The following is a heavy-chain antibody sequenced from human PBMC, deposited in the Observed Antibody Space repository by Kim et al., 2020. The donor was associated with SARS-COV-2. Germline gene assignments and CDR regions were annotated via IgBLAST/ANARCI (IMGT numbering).Heavy chain of an antibody. J-gene: IGHJ4*02. D-gene: IGHD6-19*01. CDR2: ITKNAAST. V-gene: IGHV3-43*02. Sequence: GGSLRLSCEASGFTFDNYAMHWVRQPPGKRLEWVSLITKNAASTILADSVKGRFIISRDNSKNSLYLQMNSLSTEDTALYYCVKGAQWLPQSLWGQGTLVIVSS. CDR3: VKGAQWLPQSL. CDR1: GFTFDNYA.